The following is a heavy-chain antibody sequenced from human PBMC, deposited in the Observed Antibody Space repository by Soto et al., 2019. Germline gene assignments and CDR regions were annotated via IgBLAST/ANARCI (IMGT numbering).Heavy chain of an antibody. J-gene: IGHJ4*02. Sequence: GGSLRLSCAASGFTFSSYAMHWVRQAPGKGLEWVAVISYDGSNKYYADSVKGRFTISRDNSKNTLYLQMNSLRAEDTAVYYCARDDYYDSSGRLDYWVQGTLVTVSS. CDR1: GFTFSSYA. CDR3: ARDDYYDSSGRLDY. D-gene: IGHD3-22*01. CDR2: ISYDGSNK. V-gene: IGHV3-30-3*01.